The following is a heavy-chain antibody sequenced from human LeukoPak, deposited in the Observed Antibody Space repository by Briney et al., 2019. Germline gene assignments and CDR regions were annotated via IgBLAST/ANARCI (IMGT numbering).Heavy chain of an antibody. D-gene: IGHD3-9*01. CDR1: GFTFSSYV. CDR3: AKLSDILTGYSPADSNYFDY. CDR2: ISGSGGST. J-gene: IGHJ4*02. V-gene: IGHV3-23*01. Sequence: GGALRLSCAASGFTFSSYVMSWVRQAPGKGLEWVSAISGSGGSTYYADSVRGRFTISRDNSKNPLYLQMNSLRAEDTALYYCAKLSDILTGYSPADSNYFDYWGQGTLVTVSS.